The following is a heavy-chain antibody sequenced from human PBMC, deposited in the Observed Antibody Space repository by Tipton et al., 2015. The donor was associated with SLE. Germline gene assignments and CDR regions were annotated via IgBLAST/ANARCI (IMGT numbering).Heavy chain of an antibody. D-gene: IGHD6-6*01. CDR2: ISSSSSTI. J-gene: IGHJ6*02. Sequence: SLRLSCAASGFTFSSYSMNWVRQAPGKGLEWVSYISSSSSTIYYADSVKGRFTISRDNAKNSLYLQMNSLRAEDTAVYYCARDSSHYYYYGMDVWGQGTTVTVSS. CDR1: GFTFSSYS. CDR3: ARDSSHYYYYGMDV. V-gene: IGHV3-48*01.